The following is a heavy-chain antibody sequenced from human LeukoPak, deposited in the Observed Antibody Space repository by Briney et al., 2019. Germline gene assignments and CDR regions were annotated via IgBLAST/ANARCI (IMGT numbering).Heavy chain of an antibody. CDR2: IWYDGNNK. J-gene: IGHJ4*02. CDR1: GFTFSSYA. CDR3: ARYNSGNFFDY. V-gene: IGHV3-33*08. D-gene: IGHD6-19*01. Sequence: GGSLRLSCSASGFTFSSYAMHWVRQAPGKGLEWVAVIWYDGNNKYYADSVKGRFTISRDNFKNTVYLQMNGLRVEDTAIYYCARYNSGNFFDYWGQGTLVTVSS.